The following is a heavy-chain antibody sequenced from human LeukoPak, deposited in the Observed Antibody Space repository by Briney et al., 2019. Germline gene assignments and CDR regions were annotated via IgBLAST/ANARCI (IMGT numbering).Heavy chain of an antibody. V-gene: IGHV3-73*01. J-gene: IGHJ4*02. D-gene: IGHD3-22*01. CDR2: IRSKANSYAT. CDR1: GFTFSGSA. Sequence: QPGGTLRLSCAASGFTFSGSAMHWVRQASGKRLEWVGRIRSKANSYATAYAASVKGRFTISRDDSKNTAYLQMNSLKTEDTAVYYCTRQGDPTVPYYYDSSGPGLDYWGQGTLVTVSS. CDR3: TRQGDPTVPYYYDSSGPGLDY.